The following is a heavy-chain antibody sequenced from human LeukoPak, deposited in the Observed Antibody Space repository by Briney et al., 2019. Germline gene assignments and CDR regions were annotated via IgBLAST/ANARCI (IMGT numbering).Heavy chain of an antibody. CDR2: INPNSGGT. CDR3: ARDTATAIPGAFDI. Sequence: ASVKVSCKASGYTFTGYYMHWVRQAPGQGLEWKGWINPNSGGTNYAQKFQGWVTMTRDTSISTAYMELSRLRSDDTAVYYCARDTATAIPGAFDIWGQGTMVTVSS. V-gene: IGHV1-2*04. CDR1: GYTFTGYY. J-gene: IGHJ3*02. D-gene: IGHD2-2*02.